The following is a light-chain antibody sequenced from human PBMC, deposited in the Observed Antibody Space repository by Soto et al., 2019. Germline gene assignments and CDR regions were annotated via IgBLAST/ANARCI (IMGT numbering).Light chain of an antibody. V-gene: IGKV3-20*01. CDR1: QNIITY. Sequence: EMVLTQSPGTLSLSPGERATLSCRASQNIITYLAWYQQKPGQAPRLLIYRESTRATGVPDRLSGSGSGADFTLTINRLEPEDFAVYFCQHYYRLPPTYGQGTKLEV. J-gene: IGKJ2*01. CDR2: RES. CDR3: QHYYRLPPT.